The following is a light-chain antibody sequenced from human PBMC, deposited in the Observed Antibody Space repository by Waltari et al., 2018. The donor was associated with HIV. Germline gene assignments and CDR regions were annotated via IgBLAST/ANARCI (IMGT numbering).Light chain of an antibody. Sequence: QSALTQPRSVSGSPGQSVTISCTGTSSGFGGYNYVSWYQQHPNKAPKLMIYDVTKRPSCVPVRFSGSKSGNTASLTISGLQADDEADYYCCAYAGSYSLFGGGTKVTVL. CDR2: DVT. CDR3: CAYAGSYSL. V-gene: IGLV2-11*01. J-gene: IGLJ3*02. CDR1: SSGFGGYNY.